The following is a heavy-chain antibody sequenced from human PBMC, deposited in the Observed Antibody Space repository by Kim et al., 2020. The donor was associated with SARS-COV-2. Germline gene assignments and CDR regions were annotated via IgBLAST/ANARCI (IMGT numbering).Heavy chain of an antibody. CDR2: IRSKANSYAT. V-gene: IGHV3-73*01. Sequence: GGSLRLSCAASGFTFSGSAMHWVRQASGKGLEWVGRIRSKANSYATAYAASVKGRFTISRDDSKNTAYLQMNSLKTEDTAVYYCTRTYGSGNGYYYYGMDVWGQGTTVTVSS. D-gene: IGHD3-10*01. CDR3: TRTYGSGNGYYYYGMDV. J-gene: IGHJ6*02. CDR1: GFTFSGSA.